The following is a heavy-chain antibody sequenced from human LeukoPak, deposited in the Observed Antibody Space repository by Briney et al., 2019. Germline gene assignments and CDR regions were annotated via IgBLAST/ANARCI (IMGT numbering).Heavy chain of an antibody. CDR3: TTAIVGAPWDY. CDR2: IKSKTDGGTT. V-gene: IGHV3-15*01. Sequence: GGSLRLSCAASGFTFSNAWMSWVRQAPGEGLEWVGRIKSKTDGGTTDYAAPVKGRFTISRDDSKNTLYLQMNSLKTEDTAVYYCTTAIVGAPWDYWGQGTLVTVSS. J-gene: IGHJ4*02. D-gene: IGHD1-26*01. CDR1: GFTFSNAW.